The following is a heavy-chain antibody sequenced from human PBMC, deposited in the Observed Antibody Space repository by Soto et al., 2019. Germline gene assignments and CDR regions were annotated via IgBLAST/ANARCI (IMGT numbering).Heavy chain of an antibody. V-gene: IGHV5-51*01. CDR1: GYSFTNYW. J-gene: IGHJ3*02. CDR3: ARGIVVAGTTSAFDI. CDR2: IYPGDSDT. D-gene: IGHD6-19*01. Sequence: EVQLAQSGAEVKKPGESLKISCKGSGYSFTNYWIGWVRQMPGKGLEWMGFIYPGDSDTRYSPSFQGQVTISADKSISTAYLQWSSLKASDTAMYYCARGIVVAGTTSAFDIWGQGTMVTVSS.